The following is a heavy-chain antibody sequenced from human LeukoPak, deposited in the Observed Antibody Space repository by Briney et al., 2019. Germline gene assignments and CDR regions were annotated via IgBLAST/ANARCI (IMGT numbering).Heavy chain of an antibody. V-gene: IGHV4-59*01. CDR1: GGSISSYY. CDR3: ARAGAVTTSFDY. D-gene: IGHD4-11*01. J-gene: IGHJ4*02. CDR2: IYYSGST. Sequence: PSETLSLTRTVSGGSISSYYWSWIRQPPGKGLEWIGYIYYSGSTNYNPSLKSRVTISVDTSKNQFSLKLSSVTAADTAVYYCARAGAVTTSFDYWGQGTLVTVSS.